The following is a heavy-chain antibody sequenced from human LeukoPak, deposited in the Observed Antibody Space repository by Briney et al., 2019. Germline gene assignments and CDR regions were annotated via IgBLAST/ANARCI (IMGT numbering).Heavy chain of an antibody. CDR2: ISASGGST. CDR1: GFTFSSSA. D-gene: IGHD5-18*01. CDR3: ARDKEVADTAMVFDY. V-gene: IGHV3-23*01. Sequence: GGSLRFSCAASGFTFSSSAMSWVRQVPGKGLEWVSGISASGGSTSYADSVKGRFTISRDNSKNTLYLQMNSLRAEDTAVYYCARDKEVADTAMVFDYWGQGTLVTVSS. J-gene: IGHJ4*02.